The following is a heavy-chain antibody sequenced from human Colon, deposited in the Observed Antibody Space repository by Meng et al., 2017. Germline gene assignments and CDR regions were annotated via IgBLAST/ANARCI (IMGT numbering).Heavy chain of an antibody. Sequence: QIHLIQSGAEVKKPGAPVKLSCQTSGYTFGAHSMHWVRQAPGQGLEWVGRINPISDDTKYAQKFQGRVTMTRDTSISTAYLEVRSLTSDDTAVYYCAKDQTTGSYLSAYWGQGTLVTVSS. CDR3: AKDQTTGSYLSAY. D-gene: IGHD3-10*01. CDR2: INPISDDT. CDR1: GYTFGAHS. J-gene: IGHJ4*02. V-gene: IGHV1-2*06.